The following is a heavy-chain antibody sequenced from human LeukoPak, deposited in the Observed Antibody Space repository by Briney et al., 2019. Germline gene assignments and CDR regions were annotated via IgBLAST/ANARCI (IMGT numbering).Heavy chain of an antibody. Sequence: GGSLRLSCAACGFTFSDYYMSWIRQAPGKGLEWVSYISSSGSTIYYADSVKGRFTISRDNAKNSLYLQMNSLRAEDTAVYYCARLLGYCSSTSCQGDAFDIWGQGTMVTVSS. CDR3: ARLLGYCSSTSCQGDAFDI. J-gene: IGHJ3*02. D-gene: IGHD2-2*01. V-gene: IGHV3-11*01. CDR1: GFTFSDYY. CDR2: ISSSGSTI.